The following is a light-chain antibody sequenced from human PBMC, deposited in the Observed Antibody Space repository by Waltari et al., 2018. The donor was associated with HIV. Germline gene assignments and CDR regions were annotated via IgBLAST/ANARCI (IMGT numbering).Light chain of an antibody. Sequence: IQFTQSPSFLSASIGKRVTITCRASQNIYSYLVWYQQKPGRAPQVLIYATSTLQSGVPSRFSGSGSGTEFALTITNLQPDDFATYYCQQVNGYPLTFGGGTKVEIK. CDR1: QNIYSY. V-gene: IGKV1-9*01. CDR2: ATS. J-gene: IGKJ4*01. CDR3: QQVNGYPLT.